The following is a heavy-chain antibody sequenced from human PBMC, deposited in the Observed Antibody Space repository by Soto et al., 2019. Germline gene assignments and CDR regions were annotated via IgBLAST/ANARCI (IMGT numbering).Heavy chain of an antibody. CDR2: ISGTDTA. D-gene: IGHD6-25*01. V-gene: IGHV3-48*02. CDR1: GFTFRSFS. J-gene: IGHJ4*02. Sequence: VQLVDSGGGLLQPGGSLRLSCVASGFTFRSFSLNWVRQAPGKGLEWVSYISGTDTAYYADSVKGRVTISRDSAKNSVYLHMTSVREEDTAVYYCARGPAATAFYFDYWGQGTPVTVSS. CDR3: ARGPAATAFYFDY.